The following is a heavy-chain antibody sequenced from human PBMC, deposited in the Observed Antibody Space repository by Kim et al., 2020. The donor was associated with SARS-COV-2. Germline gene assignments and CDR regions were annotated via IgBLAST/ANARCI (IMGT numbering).Heavy chain of an antibody. D-gene: IGHD6-6*01. V-gene: IGHV4-34*01. CDR3: ARGRSIAARPRAYYYMDV. CDR1: GGSFSGYY. J-gene: IGHJ6*03. Sequence: SETLSLTCAVYGGSFSGYYWSWIRQPPGKGLEWIGEINHSGSTNYNPSLKSRVTISVDTSKNQFSLKLSSVTAADTAVYYCARGRSIAARPRAYYYMDVWGKGTTVTVSS. CDR2: INHSGST.